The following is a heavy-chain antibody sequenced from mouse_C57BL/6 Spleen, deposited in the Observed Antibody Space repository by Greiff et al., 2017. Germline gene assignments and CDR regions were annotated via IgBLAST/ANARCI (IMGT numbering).Heavy chain of an antibody. CDR3: ASQDYGSSYGYAMDY. V-gene: IGHV1-80*01. CDR2: IYPGDGDT. CDR1: GYAFSSYW. J-gene: IGHJ4*01. D-gene: IGHD1-1*01. Sequence: VQLQQSGAELVKPGASVKISCKASGYAFSSYWMNWVKQRPGKGLEWIGQIYPGDGDTNYNGKFKGKATLTADKSSSTAYMQLSSLTSEDSAVYFWASQDYGSSYGYAMDYWGQGTSVTVSS.